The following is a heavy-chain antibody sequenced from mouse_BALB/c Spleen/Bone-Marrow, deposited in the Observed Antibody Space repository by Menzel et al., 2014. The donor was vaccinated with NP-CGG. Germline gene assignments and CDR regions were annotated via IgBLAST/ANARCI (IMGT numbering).Heavy chain of an antibody. V-gene: IGHV5-6*02. CDR2: ISSGGSYT. Sequence: EVKVVESGGDLVKPGGSLKLSCAASGSTFSSYGMSWVRQTPDKRLEWVATISSGGSYTYYPDSVKGRFTISRDNAKNTLYLQMSSLKSEYTAKYYCIRRPLESNSYFDYWGQGTTLTVSS. CDR3: IRRPLESNSYFDY. D-gene: IGHD2-5*01. J-gene: IGHJ2*01. CDR1: GSTFSSYG.